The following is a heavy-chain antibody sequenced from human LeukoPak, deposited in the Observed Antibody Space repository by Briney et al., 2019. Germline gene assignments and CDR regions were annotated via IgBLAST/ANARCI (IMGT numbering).Heavy chain of an antibody. CDR2: INPSGGST. J-gene: IGHJ4*02. V-gene: IGHV1-46*03. Sequence: GGSLRLSCAASGFTFSSYAISWVRQAPGQGLEWMGIINPSGGSTSYAQKFQGRVTMTRDTSTSTVYMELSSLRSEDTAVYYCALSDEEEFDYWGQGTLVTVSS. CDR3: ALSDEEEFDY. CDR1: GFTFSSYA.